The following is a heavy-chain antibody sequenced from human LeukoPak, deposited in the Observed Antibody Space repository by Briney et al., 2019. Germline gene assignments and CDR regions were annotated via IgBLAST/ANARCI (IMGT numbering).Heavy chain of an antibody. D-gene: IGHD6-19*01. V-gene: IGHV4-59*01. CDR2: IYYSGST. CDR3: ARDRVPSSGWSYYYYGMDV. CDR1: GGSISSYY. Sequence: SETLSLTCTVSGGSISSYYWSWIRQPPGKGLEWIGYIYYSGSTNYNPSLKSRVTISVDTSKNQFSLKLSSVTAADTAVYYCARDRVPSSGWSYYYYGMDVWGQGTTVTVSS. J-gene: IGHJ6*02.